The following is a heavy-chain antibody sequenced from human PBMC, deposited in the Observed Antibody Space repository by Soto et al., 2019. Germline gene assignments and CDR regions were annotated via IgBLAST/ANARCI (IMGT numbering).Heavy chain of an antibody. CDR1: GFTFSSYA. CDR3: ARDRGYKLTGDYYYGMDV. CDR2: ISYDGSNK. J-gene: IGHJ6*02. Sequence: GGSLRLSCAASGFTFSSYAMHWVRQAPGKGLEWVAVISYDGSNKYYADSVKGRFTISRDNSKNTLYLQMNSLRAEDTAVYYCARDRGYKLTGDYYYGMDVWGQGTTVTVSS. D-gene: IGHD7-27*01. V-gene: IGHV3-30*04.